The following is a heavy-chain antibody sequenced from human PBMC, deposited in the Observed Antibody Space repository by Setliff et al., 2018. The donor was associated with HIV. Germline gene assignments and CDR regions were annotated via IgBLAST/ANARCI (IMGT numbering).Heavy chain of an antibody. J-gene: IGHJ6*03. V-gene: IGHV4-59*01. CDR2: IYYGGT. CDR1: GGSISRFY. D-gene: IGHD4-17*01. Sequence: SETLSLTCTVSGGSISRFYWSWIRQPPGKGLEWIGSIYYGGTNYSPSLRSRVTISLDTSKNQFSLRLSSVTAADTALYFCARGFDRGDYAESGYVFYYMDVWGKGTRVTVS. CDR3: ARGFDRGDYAESGYVFYYMDV.